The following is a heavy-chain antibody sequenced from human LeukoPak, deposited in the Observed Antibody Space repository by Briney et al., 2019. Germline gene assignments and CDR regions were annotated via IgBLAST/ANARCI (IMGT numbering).Heavy chain of an antibody. CDR1: GFTFSDCY. CDR2: ISGSGSVI. CDR3: SRDPRPCDY. Sequence: GGSLRLSCAASGFTFSDCYMSWIRQAPGKGLESVAYISGSGSVIVYADSVKGRFTISRDNAQNSLYLQMNSLRDEDTAVYYCSRDPRPCDYWGQGTLVTVSS. V-gene: IGHV3-11*04. J-gene: IGHJ4*02.